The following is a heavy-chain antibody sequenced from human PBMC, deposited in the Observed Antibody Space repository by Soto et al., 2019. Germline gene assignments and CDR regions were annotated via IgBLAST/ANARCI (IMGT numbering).Heavy chain of an antibody. D-gene: IGHD3-9*01. CDR1: GFTFSSYA. V-gene: IGHV3-23*01. J-gene: IGHJ3*02. CDR2: ISGSGGST. Sequence: LRLSCAASGFTFSSYAMSWVRQAPGKGLEWVSAISGSGGSTYYADSVKGRFTISRDNSKNTLYLQMNSLRAEDTAVYYCAKDLFKYYDILTGYRAFDIWGQGPMVTVSS. CDR3: AKDLFKYYDILTGYRAFDI.